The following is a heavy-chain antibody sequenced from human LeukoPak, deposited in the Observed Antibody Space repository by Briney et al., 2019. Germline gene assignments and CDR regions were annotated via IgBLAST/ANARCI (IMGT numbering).Heavy chain of an antibody. CDR1: GFTFSDNY. Sequence: GGSLRLSRAASGFTFSDNYMTWVRQAPGKGLEWLSYISGNGGVIQYADSVKGRFTISRDNAKNSLYLQMNSLRAEDTALYYCARVFQGYSYGMRGDYFAYWGQGTLVTVSS. CDR2: ISGNGGVI. CDR3: ARVFQGYSYGMRGDYFAY. V-gene: IGHV3-11*01. J-gene: IGHJ4*02. D-gene: IGHD5-18*01.